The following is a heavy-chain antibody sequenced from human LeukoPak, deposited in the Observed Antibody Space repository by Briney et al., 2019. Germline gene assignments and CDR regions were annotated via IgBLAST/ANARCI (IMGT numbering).Heavy chain of an antibody. D-gene: IGHD3-10*01. CDR2: IIPILGIA. Sequence: GASVKVSCKASGGTFSSYAISWVRQAPGQGLEWMGRIIPILGIANYAQKFQGRVTITADKSTSTAYMELSSLRSEDTAVYYCARELELWFGELFFVAFDIWGQGTMVTVSS. J-gene: IGHJ3*02. CDR3: ARELELWFGELFFVAFDI. V-gene: IGHV1-69*04. CDR1: GGTFSSYA.